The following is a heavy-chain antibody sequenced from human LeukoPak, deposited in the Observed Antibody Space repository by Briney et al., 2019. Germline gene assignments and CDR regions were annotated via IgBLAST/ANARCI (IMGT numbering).Heavy chain of an antibody. Sequence: GRSLRLSCAASGFTFDDYAMHWVRQAPGKGLEWVSGISWNSGSIGYADSVKGRFTISRDNAKNSLFLQMNSLKAEDTAVYYCARQTTVTTDAWDGFDYWGQGTLVTVSS. J-gene: IGHJ4*02. CDR3: ARQTTVTTDAWDGFDY. CDR2: ISWNSGSI. V-gene: IGHV3-9*01. CDR1: GFTFDDYA. D-gene: IGHD4-17*01.